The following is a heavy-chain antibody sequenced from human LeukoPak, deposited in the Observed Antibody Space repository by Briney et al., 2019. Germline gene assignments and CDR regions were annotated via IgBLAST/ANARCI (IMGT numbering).Heavy chain of an antibody. V-gene: IGHV3-33*06. Sequence: PGGSLRLSCAASGFTFRSYGMHWVRQAPGKGLEWVAVIWYDGSNKYYADSVKGRFTISRDNSKNTLYLQMNSLRAEDTAVYYCAKGRRYSSGWYHFDYWGQGTLVTVSS. J-gene: IGHJ4*02. CDR2: IWYDGSNK. CDR1: GFTFRSYG. D-gene: IGHD6-19*01. CDR3: AKGRRYSSGWYHFDY.